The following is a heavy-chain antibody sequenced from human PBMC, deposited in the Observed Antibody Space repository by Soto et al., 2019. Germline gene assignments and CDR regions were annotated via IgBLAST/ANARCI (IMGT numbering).Heavy chain of an antibody. V-gene: IGHV3-33*01. CDR3: ARDLSIFGDFDY. D-gene: IGHD3-3*01. CDR1: GFSFSKFG. CDR2: IRFDGREE. Sequence: QVQLVESGGGVVQPGRSLRLSCVGSGFSFSKFGMHWVRQSPGRGLEWVAFIRFDGREEYFVDSVKGRFTISRDNSKNTLHLQMNSLRAEDSAVYYCARDLSIFGDFDYWGQGTLVTVSS. J-gene: IGHJ4*02.